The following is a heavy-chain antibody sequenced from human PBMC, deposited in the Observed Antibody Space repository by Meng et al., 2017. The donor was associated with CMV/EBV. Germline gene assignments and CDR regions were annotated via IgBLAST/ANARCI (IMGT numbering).Heavy chain of an antibody. J-gene: IGHJ4*02. CDR2: IYYSEST. D-gene: IGHD4-11*01. CDR1: GGSISSYY. CDR3: ARRMRLQSFDY. Sequence: GSLRLSCTVSGGSISSYYWSWIRQPPGKGLEWIGDIYYSESTNYNPSLKSRVTISLDTSQNQFSLKLSSVTAPDTAVYYCARRMRLQSFDYWGQGTLVTVSS. V-gene: IGHV4-59*01.